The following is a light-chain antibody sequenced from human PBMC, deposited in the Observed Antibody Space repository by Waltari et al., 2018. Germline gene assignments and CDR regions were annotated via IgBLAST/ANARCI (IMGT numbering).Light chain of an antibody. CDR3: MQALQTPRYT. CDR2: LGS. Sequence: EIVMTQSSLSLPVTPGESASISCRSRQSLLNSNGYNYLDWFLQKPGQSPQLLIYLGSNRASGVPDRFSGSGSGTEFTLKISRVEAEDVGVYYCMQALQTPRYTFGQGTKLEIK. V-gene: IGKV2-28*01. J-gene: IGKJ2*01. CDR1: QSLLNSNGYNY.